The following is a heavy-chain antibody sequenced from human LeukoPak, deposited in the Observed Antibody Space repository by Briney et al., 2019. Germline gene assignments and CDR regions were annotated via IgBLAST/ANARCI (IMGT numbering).Heavy chain of an antibody. D-gene: IGHD6-6*01. CDR3: ARNTSSSPWSDP. V-gene: IGHV4-61*08. CDR2: VYYIGTT. CDR1: GGSVSSPDSY. Sequence: SETLSLTCTVSGGSVSSPDSYWSWIRQPPGKGLEWIGNVYYIGTTSYNSSLKSQVTILVDRSKNQFSLEVTSMTAADTAVYYCARNTSSSPWSDPWGQGTLVTVSS. J-gene: IGHJ5*02.